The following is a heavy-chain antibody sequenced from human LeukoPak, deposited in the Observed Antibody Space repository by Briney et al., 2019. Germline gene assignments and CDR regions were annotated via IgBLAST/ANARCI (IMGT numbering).Heavy chain of an antibody. CDR2: FSISGTT. V-gene: IGHV4-4*07. Sequence: SETLSLTSTVSGGSISSSYWSWIRQPAGKGLEWIGRFSISGTTNYNPSLRSRVSISVDKSKNQFSLNLSSVTAADTAVYYCARLEGSGATDYWGQGTLVTVSS. CDR3: ARLEGSGATDY. D-gene: IGHD1-26*01. CDR1: GGSISSSY. J-gene: IGHJ4*02.